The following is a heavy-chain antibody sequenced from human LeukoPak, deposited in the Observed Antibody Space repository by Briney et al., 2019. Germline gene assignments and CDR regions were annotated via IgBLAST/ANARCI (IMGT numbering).Heavy chain of an antibody. J-gene: IGHJ4*02. D-gene: IGHD2-8*02. Sequence: ASVKVSCKASGYTFTGYYMHWVRQAPGQGLEWMGIINPSGGSTSYAQKFQGRVTMTRDTSTSTVYMELSSLRSEDTAVYYCARDRNGGVFDYWGQGTLVTVSS. CDR3: ARDRNGGVFDY. CDR1: GYTFTGYY. CDR2: INPSGGST. V-gene: IGHV1-46*01.